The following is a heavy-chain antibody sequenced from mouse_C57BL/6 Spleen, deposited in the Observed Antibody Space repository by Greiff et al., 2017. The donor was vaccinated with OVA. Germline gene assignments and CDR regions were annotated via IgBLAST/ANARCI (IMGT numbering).Heavy chain of an antibody. V-gene: IGHV1-15*01. J-gene: IGHJ1*03. CDR2: IDPETGGT. Sequence: VQLKESGAELVRPGASVTLSCKASGYTFTDYEMHWVKQTPVHGLEWIGAIDPETGGTAYNQKFKGKAILTADKSSSTAYMELRSLTSEDSAVYYCTRRLLRYFDVWGTGTTVTVSS. CDR1: GYTFTDYE. D-gene: IGHD2-3*01. CDR3: TRRLLRYFDV.